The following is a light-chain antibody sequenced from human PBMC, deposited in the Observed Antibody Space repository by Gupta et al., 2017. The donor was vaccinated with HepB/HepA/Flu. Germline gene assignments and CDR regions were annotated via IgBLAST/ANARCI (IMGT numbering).Light chain of an antibody. CDR1: TGAVTSVHY. V-gene: IGLV7-46*01. CDR3: LLCYSATWV. J-gene: IGLJ3*02. CDR2: DTN. Sequence: EPSLTVSPGWTVTLTCGPSTGAVTSVHYPSWFQQKPGQSPRTLIYDTNNKLSWTPALFSGSRRGGKAALTLSGAEPEDEAEYYCLLCYSATWVLGGGTKLTGL.